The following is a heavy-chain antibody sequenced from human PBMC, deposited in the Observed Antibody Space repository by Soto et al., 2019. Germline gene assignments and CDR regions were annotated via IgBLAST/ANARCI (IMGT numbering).Heavy chain of an antibody. CDR1: GFTFRNYA. J-gene: IGHJ4*02. D-gene: IGHD3-10*01. V-gene: IGHV3-23*01. CDR2: ISDSGANT. CDR3: ARGVRTSIYGAVDY. Sequence: GGSLRLSCAASGFTFRNYAMNWVRQAPGKGLEWVSAISDSGANTYYADSVKGRFTISRDNSKNTLFLQINSLRDEDTAIYYCARGVRTSIYGAVDYWGQGTLVTVSS.